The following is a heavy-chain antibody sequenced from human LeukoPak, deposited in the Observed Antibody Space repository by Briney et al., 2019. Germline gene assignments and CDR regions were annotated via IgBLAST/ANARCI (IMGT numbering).Heavy chain of an antibody. Sequence: GGSLRLSCAASGFTFSSYAMSWVRQAPGKGLEWVSAISGSGGSTYYADSVKGRFTISRDNSKNTLYLQMNSLRAEDTAVYYCATDVVSDPYYYYYGMDVWGQGTTVTVSS. D-gene: IGHD2-15*01. CDR1: GFTFSSYA. J-gene: IGHJ6*02. CDR2: ISGSGGST. V-gene: IGHV3-23*01. CDR3: ATDVVSDPYYYYYGMDV.